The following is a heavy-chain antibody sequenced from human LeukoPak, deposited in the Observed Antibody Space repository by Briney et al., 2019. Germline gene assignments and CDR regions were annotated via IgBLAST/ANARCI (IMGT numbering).Heavy chain of an antibody. D-gene: IGHD2-21*01. J-gene: IGHJ6*03. CDR1: GLACTSYA. CDR3: AKVPLTWLVRDYYYMDV. Sequence: GGSLRLSCAASGLACTSYAMSSVPPAPGKGQEWGSGISGSGGSTYYADAVKGRFTISRDNSNNTLYLQKNSLRAEDTAVYYCAKVPLTWLVRDYYYMDVWGKGTTVTVSS. CDR2: ISGSGGST. V-gene: IGHV3-23*01.